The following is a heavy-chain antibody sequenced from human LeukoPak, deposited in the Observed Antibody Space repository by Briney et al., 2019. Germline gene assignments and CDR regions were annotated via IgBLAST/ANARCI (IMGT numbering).Heavy chain of an antibody. Sequence: GGSLRLSCAASGFTFSSYSMNWVRQAPGKGLEWVSYISSYSGTISYADSVKGRFAFSRDNAKNSLYLQMNSLRDEDTAIYYCAREMGYWGQGTLVTVSS. D-gene: IGHD5-24*01. CDR3: AREMGY. J-gene: IGHJ4*02. CDR2: ISSYSGTI. CDR1: GFTFSSYS. V-gene: IGHV3-48*02.